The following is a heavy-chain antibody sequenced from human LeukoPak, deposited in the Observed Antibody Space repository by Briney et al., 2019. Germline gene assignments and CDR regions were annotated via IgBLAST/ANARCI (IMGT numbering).Heavy chain of an antibody. D-gene: IGHD4-17*01. Sequence: GGSLRLSCAASGFTFSSYGMHWVRQAPGKGLEWVAVVSYDGSNKYYADSVKGRFTISRDNSKNTLYPQMNSLRAEDTAVYYCAKAQDGDYVDYWGQGTLVTVSS. CDR2: VSYDGSNK. CDR3: AKAQDGDYVDY. J-gene: IGHJ4*02. V-gene: IGHV3-30*18. CDR1: GFTFSSYG.